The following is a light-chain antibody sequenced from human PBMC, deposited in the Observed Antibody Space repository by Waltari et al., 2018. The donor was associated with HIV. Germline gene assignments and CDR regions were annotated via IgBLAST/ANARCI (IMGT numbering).Light chain of an antibody. V-gene: IGKV3-15*01. CDR1: QRIASN. CDR3: QQYYSSPRR. J-gene: IGKJ1*01. CDR2: RAS. Sequence: EIVMTQSPATLSVSPGERVTLSCRASQRIASNLVWYQQKPGQAPRPLIYRASSRATGIPARFSGSGSGTEFTLTISSLQSEDFALYYCQQYYSSPRRFGQGTKVEIK.